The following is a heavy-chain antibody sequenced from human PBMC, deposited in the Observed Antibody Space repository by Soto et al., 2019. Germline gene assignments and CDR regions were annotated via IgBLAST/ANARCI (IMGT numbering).Heavy chain of an antibody. D-gene: IGHD3-16*01. CDR2: VNPDTGVA. CDR1: GYTFTDYV. Sequence: ASVKVSCKASGYTFTDYVVHWVRLAPGQGLEWMGWVNPDTGVATFPQKFQGRVTVTRDASINTDYMELTHLTSEDTGIYYCARDPIRGGVPYFFDFWGRGTQVTVSS. J-gene: IGHJ4*02. CDR3: ARDPIRGGVPYFFDF. V-gene: IGHV1-2*02.